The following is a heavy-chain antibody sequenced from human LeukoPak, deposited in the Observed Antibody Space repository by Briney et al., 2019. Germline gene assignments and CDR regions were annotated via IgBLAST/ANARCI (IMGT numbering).Heavy chain of an antibody. D-gene: IGHD2-2*01. CDR1: GFTLSSYS. CDR3: ASRVPADPSIFDY. CDR2: ISSSSSYI. J-gene: IGHJ4*02. V-gene: IGHV3-21*01. Sequence: GGSLRLSCAASGFTLSSYSMNWVRQAPGKGLEWVSSISSSSSYIYYADSVKGRFTISRDNAKNSLYLQMNSLRAEGTAVYYCASRVPADPSIFDYWGQGTLVTVSS.